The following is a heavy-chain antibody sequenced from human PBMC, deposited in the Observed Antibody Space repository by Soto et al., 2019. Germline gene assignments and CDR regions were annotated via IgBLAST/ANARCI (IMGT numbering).Heavy chain of an antibody. CDR2: ISTDASST. Sequence: EVHLVESGGGLVQPGGSLRLSCAASGFTFSSYWMHWVRQAPRKGLVWVSSISTDASSTSYADPVKGRFTISRDNAKNTLYLQMNSVRAEDTAVYYCARLPNKSPQNWGQGTLVIVSP. V-gene: IGHV3-74*01. J-gene: IGHJ1*01. CDR3: ARLPNKSPQN. CDR1: GFTFSSYW.